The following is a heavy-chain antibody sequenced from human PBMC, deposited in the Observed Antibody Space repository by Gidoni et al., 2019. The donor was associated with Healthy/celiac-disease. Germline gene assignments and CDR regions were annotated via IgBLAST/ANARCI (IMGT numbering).Heavy chain of an antibody. Sequence: EVQLVESGGGLVQPGGSLRLSCAASGFTFSSYSMNWVRQAPGKGLEWVSYISSSSSTIYYADSVKGRFTISRDNAKNSLYLQMNSLRDEDTAVYYCARTHAWYDSSGYYYYYYYMDVWGKGTTVTVSS. CDR2: ISSSSSTI. J-gene: IGHJ6*03. CDR3: ARTHAWYDSSGYYYYYYYMDV. D-gene: IGHD3-22*01. CDR1: GFTFSSYS. V-gene: IGHV3-48*02.